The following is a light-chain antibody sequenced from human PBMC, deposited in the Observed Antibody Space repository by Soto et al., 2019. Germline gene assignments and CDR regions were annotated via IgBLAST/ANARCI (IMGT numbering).Light chain of an antibody. V-gene: IGKV1-9*01. CDR3: QHLDSYST. J-gene: IGKJ5*01. CDR1: QGISSY. Sequence: DIQLTQSPSFLSASVGDRVTITCRSRQGISSYLACYQQKPGKAPKLLIYAASTLQSGVPSRFSGSGTGTEFTLTISSLQPEDFATYYCQHLDSYSTFGQGTRLEIK. CDR2: AAS.